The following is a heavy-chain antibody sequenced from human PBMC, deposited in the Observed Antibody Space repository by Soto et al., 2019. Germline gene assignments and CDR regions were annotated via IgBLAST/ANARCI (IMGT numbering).Heavy chain of an antibody. J-gene: IGHJ4*02. CDR1: GYTFTSYG. D-gene: IGHD3-22*01. Sequence: ASVKVSCKASGYTFTSYGISWVRQAPGQGLEWMGWISAYNGNTNYAQKLQGRVTMTTDTSTSTAYMELRSLRYDDTAVYYCARDLGRGGYFLTASRLFDYWGQGTMVTVSS. V-gene: IGHV1-18*01. CDR2: ISAYNGNT. CDR3: ARDLGRGGYFLTASRLFDY.